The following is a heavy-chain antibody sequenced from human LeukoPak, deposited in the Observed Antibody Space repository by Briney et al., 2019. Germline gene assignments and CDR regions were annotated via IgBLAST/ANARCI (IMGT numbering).Heavy chain of an antibody. Sequence: SVKVSCKASGGTFNSYAISWVRQAPGQGLEWMGGIIPMSDTANYPQKFRGRLTITADIPTSTVYMELSSLRSEDTAVYYCAKDRRAGSYDYWGQGTLVTVSS. J-gene: IGHJ4*02. CDR3: AKDRRAGSYDY. D-gene: IGHD3-10*01. CDR2: IIPMSDTA. V-gene: IGHV1-69*06. CDR1: GGTFNSYA.